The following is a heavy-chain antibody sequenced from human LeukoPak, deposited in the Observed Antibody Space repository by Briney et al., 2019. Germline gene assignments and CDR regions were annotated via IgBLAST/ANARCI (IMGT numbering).Heavy chain of an antibody. CDR1: GFTFSSYG. D-gene: IGHD2-15*01. V-gene: IGHV3-74*01. J-gene: IGHJ4*02. CDR3: AREGCSGGSCYRGVFDY. Sequence: TGGSLRLSCAASGFTFSSYGMSWVRQAPGKGLVWVSRINSDGSSTSYADSVKGRFTISRDNAKNTLYLQMNSLRAEDTAVYYCAREGCSGGSCYRGVFDYWGQGTLVTVSS. CDR2: INSDGSST.